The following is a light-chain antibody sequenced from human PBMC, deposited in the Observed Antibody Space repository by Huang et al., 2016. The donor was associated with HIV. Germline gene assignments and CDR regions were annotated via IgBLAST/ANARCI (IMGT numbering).Light chain of an antibody. CDR2: GAS. CDR1: QSVSSY. Sequence: EIVMTQSPATLSVSPGEGATLSCRASQSVSSYLAWYQQKPGQAPRLLIYGASTRATGSPARVSGSGSGTEVTLTISSLQSEDFAVYYCQQYNNWPPYTFGQGTKLEIQ. CDR3: QQYNNWPPYT. V-gene: IGKV3-15*01. J-gene: IGKJ2*01.